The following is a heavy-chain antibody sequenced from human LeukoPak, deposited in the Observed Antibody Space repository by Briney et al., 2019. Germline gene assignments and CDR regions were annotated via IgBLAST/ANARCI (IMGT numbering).Heavy chain of an antibody. V-gene: IGHV3-30*18. J-gene: IGHJ4*02. CDR3: AKDQMYSGSPFDY. Sequence: PGGSLRLSCAASGFTFSSYGMHWVRQAPGKGLEWVAVISYDGSNKYYADSVKGRFTISRDNSKNTLYLQMSSLRAEDTAVYDCAKDQMYSGSPFDYWGQGTLVTVSS. CDR2: ISYDGSNK. CDR1: GFTFSSYG. D-gene: IGHD1-26*01.